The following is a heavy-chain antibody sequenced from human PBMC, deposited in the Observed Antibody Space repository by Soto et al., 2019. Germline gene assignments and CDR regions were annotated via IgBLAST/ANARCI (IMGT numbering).Heavy chain of an antibody. J-gene: IGHJ3*02. CDR1: GFTFSSYS. Sequence: EVQLMESGGGLVQPGESLRLSCAASGFTFSSYSMNWVRQAPGKGLEWVSYISSSSSTMYYADSVKGRFTISRDNAKNSLYLQMNSLRVEYTAVYYCARDRYGDYANFDIWGHGTMVIVSS. D-gene: IGHD4-17*01. CDR2: ISSSSSTM. V-gene: IGHV3-48*01. CDR3: ARDRYGDYANFDI.